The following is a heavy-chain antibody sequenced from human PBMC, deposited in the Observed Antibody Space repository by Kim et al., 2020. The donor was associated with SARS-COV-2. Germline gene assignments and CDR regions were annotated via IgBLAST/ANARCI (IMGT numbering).Heavy chain of an antibody. Sequence: SETLSLTCAVYGGSFSGYYWSWIRQPPGKGLEWIGEINHSGSTNYNPSLKSRVTISVDTSKNQFSLKLSSVTAADTAVYYCARGREQLVFAYYYYYGMDV. J-gene: IGHJ6*01. CDR1: GGSFSGYY. D-gene: IGHD6-6*01. V-gene: IGHV4-34*01. CDR2: INHSGST. CDR3: ARGREQLVFAYYYYYGMDV.